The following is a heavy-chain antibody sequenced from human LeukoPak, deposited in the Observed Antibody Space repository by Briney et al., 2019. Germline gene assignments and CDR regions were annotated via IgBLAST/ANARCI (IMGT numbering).Heavy chain of an antibody. CDR3: ARAYDFWSGYSPNWFDP. Sequence: SETLSLTCTVSGGSISSYYWSCIRQPPGKGLEWIGYIYYSGSTNYNPSLKSRVTISVDTSKNQFSLKLSSVTAADTAVYYCARAYDFWSGYSPNWFDPWGQGTLVTVSS. D-gene: IGHD3-3*01. CDR1: GGSISSYY. V-gene: IGHV4-59*01. CDR2: IYYSGST. J-gene: IGHJ5*02.